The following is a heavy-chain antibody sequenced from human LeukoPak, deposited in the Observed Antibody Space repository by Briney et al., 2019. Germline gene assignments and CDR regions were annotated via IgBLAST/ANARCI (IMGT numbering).Heavy chain of an antibody. V-gene: IGHV4-34*01. CDR3: ARDPEDREGLY. CDR1: GGSFSGYY. J-gene: IGHJ4*02. CDR2: INHSGST. D-gene: IGHD1-26*01. Sequence: SETLSLTCAVYGGSFSGYYWSWIRQPPGKGLEWIGEINHSGSTNYNPSLKSRVTISVDKSKNQFSLKLSSVTAADTAVYYCARDPEDREGLYWGQGTLVTVSS.